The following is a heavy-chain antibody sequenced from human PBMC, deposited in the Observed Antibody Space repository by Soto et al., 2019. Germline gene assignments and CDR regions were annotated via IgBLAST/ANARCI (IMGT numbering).Heavy chain of an antibody. Sequence: EVQLLESGGGLVQPGGSLRLSCAASGFTFSSYAMSWVRQAPGKGLEWVSAISGSGGSTYYADSVKGRFTISRDNSKNTLYLQMNSLGAEDTAVYYCAKDLSLTTVTTFGFDYWGQGTLVTVSS. CDR2: ISGSGGST. V-gene: IGHV3-23*01. CDR3: AKDLSLTTVTTFGFDY. J-gene: IGHJ4*02. D-gene: IGHD4-17*01. CDR1: GFTFSSYA.